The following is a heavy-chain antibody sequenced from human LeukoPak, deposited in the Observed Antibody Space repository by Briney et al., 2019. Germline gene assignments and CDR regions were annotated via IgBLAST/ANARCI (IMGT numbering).Heavy chain of an antibody. V-gene: IGHV3-7*01. CDR3: ARGESGSYYVFDY. J-gene: IGHJ4*02. CDR1: GFTFSSYW. D-gene: IGHD1-26*01. CDR2: IKQDGSEK. Sequence: EGSLRLSCAASGFTFSSYWMSWVRQAPGKGLEWVVVANIKQDGSEKSYVDSVKGRFTISRDNAKNSLYLQMNSLRAEDTAVYYCARGESGSYYVFDYWGQGTLVTVSS.